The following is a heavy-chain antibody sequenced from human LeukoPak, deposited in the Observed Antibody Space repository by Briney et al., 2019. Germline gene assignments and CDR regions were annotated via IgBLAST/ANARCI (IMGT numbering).Heavy chain of an antibody. D-gene: IGHD3-22*01. V-gene: IGHV4-59*11. J-gene: IGHJ3*02. Sequence: EPSETLSLTCTVSGGSIRSLYWSWIRQPPGKGLEWIGYIYYSGTTNYKSSLKSRVTISVDTSKNQFSLRLSSVTAADTAVYYCASGYDTSGKNAFDIWGQGTMVTVSS. CDR2: IYYSGTT. CDR1: GGSIRSLY. CDR3: ASGYDTSGKNAFDI.